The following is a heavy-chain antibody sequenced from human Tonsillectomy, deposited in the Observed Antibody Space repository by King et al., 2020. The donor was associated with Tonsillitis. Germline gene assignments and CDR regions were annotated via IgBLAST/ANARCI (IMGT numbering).Heavy chain of an antibody. J-gene: IGHJ3*02. V-gene: IGHV1-2*04. Sequence: VQLVESGAEVKKPGASVKVSCKASGYSFTGYYMHWVRQAPGQGLEWMGWINPNSGGTNYAQTFQGWVTMNRDTSINTAYMELSRLRSDDTAVYYCASGRTTGTTFDAFDIWGQGTMVTVSS. D-gene: IGHD1-1*01. CDR1: GYSFTGYY. CDR3: ASGRTTGTTFDAFDI. CDR2: INPNSGGT.